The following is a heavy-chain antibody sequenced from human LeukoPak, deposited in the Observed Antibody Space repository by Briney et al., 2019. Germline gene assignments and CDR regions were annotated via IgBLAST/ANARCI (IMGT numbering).Heavy chain of an antibody. J-gene: IGHJ3*02. V-gene: IGHV1-24*01. CDR2: FDHEDGET. CDR3: ATAFGGYSGSYYRASGAFDI. Sequence: ASVKVSCKVSGYTLTELSMHWVRQAPGKGLEWMGGFDHEDGETIYAQKFQSRVTTTEDTSTDAAYMELSSLRSEDTAVYYCATAFGGYSGSYYRASGAFDIWGQGTMVTVSS. D-gene: IGHD1-26*01. CDR1: GYTLTELS.